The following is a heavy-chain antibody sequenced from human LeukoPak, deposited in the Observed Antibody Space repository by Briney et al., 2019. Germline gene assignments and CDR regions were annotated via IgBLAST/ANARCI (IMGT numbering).Heavy chain of an antibody. D-gene: IGHD3-22*01. CDR2: INTNTGNP. J-gene: IGHJ3*02. CDR1: GYTFTSYA. Sequence: ASVKVSCKASGYTFTSYAMNWVRQAPGQGLEWMGWINTNTGNPTYAQGFTGRFVFSLDTSVSTAYLQISSLKAEDTAVYYCASTTDYYDSSGPDAFDIWGQGTMVTVSS. CDR3: ASTTDYYDSSGPDAFDI. V-gene: IGHV7-4-1*02.